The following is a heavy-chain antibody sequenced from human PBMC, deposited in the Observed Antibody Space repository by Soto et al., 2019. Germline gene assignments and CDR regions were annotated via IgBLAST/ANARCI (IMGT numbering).Heavy chain of an antibody. CDR2: IYYSGST. CDR3: ARVSNYYDSSGFFDY. CDR1: GGSISSGDYY. D-gene: IGHD3-22*01. V-gene: IGHV4-30-4*01. J-gene: IGHJ4*02. Sequence: PSETLSLTCAVYGGSISSGDYYWSWIRQPPGKGLEWIGYIYYSGSTYYNPSLKSRVTISVDTSKNQFSLKLSSVTAADTAVYYCARVSNYYDSSGFFDYWGQGTLVTVSS.